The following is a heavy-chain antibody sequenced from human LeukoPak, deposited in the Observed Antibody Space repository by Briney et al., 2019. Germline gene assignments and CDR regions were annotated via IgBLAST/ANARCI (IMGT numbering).Heavy chain of an antibody. D-gene: IGHD3-22*01. CDR1: GVSISTGSYY. Sequence: PSETLSLTCTVSGVSISTGSYYWSWIRQPAGKGLEWIGRIYSSGSTNHSPSFKSRVTIAVDTSKNQFSLNLSSVNAADTAVYYCARGEYDSSAYWGYYFENWGQGTMVTVSS. V-gene: IGHV4-61*02. CDR2: IYSSGST. J-gene: IGHJ4*02. CDR3: ARGEYDSSAYWGYYFEN.